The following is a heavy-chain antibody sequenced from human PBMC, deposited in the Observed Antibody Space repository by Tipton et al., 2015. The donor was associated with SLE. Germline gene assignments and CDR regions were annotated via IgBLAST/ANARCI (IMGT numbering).Heavy chain of an antibody. D-gene: IGHD1-26*01. J-gene: IGHJ4*02. CDR3: AKSKFFGGGTYDFDH. CDR1: GFTFRTYS. Sequence: SLRLSCAASGFTFRTYSMAWVRQSPGKGLEWVSGINGNGASTYYADSVKGRFTISRDNSNNTLYLQMNSLRAEDTALYHCAKSKFFGGGTYDFDHWGQGTLVTVSS. CDR2: INGNGAST. V-gene: IGHV3-23*01.